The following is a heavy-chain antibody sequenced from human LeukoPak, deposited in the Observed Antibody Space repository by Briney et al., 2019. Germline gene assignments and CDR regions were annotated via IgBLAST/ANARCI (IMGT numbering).Heavy chain of an antibody. J-gene: IGHJ4*02. CDR3: ARGGKRGYVNY. Sequence: ASVKVSCKASGYTFTDYYMHWVRRAPGQGLEWRGWIHPDTGGTNYAQKFQGRVPMTRDTSVTTAYMEMSRLTSDDTAVYYCARGGKRGYVNYWGQGTLVTVSS. V-gene: IGHV1-2*02. CDR1: GYTFTDYY. D-gene: IGHD5-18*01. CDR2: IHPDTGGT.